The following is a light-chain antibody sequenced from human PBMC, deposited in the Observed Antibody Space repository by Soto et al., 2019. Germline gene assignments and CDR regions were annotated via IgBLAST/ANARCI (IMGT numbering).Light chain of an antibody. CDR2: EVS. V-gene: IGLV2-14*01. Sequence: QSALTQSASVSGSPGQSITISCTGTSSGIGGYNYVSWYQQHPDKAPKLMIFEVSNRPSGVSNRFSGSKSGNTASLTISGLLPEDEADYYCSSYTTSSTVAFGGGTKLTVL. J-gene: IGLJ2*01. CDR3: SSYTTSSTVA. CDR1: SSGIGGYNY.